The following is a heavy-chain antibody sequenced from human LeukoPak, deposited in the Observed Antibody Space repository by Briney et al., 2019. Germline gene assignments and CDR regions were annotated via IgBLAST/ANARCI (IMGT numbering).Heavy chain of an antibody. Sequence: SETLSPTCTVSGDPMTIDYWSWIRQPPGKGLEWIGYIYNGETSNYNGGTNYNPSLKSRVTISVDTAKNQFSLRLSSVTAADTAVYYCARNYGGNGIAGYWGQGTLVTVSS. CDR3: ARNYGGNGIAGY. D-gene: IGHD4-23*01. J-gene: IGHJ4*02. CDR1: GDPMTIDY. CDR2: IYNGETSNYNGGT. V-gene: IGHV4-59*01.